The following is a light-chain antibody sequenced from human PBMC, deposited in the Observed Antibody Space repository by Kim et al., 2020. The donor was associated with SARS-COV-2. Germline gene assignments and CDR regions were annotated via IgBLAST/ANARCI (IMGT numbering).Light chain of an antibody. CDR3: SSYAGTNNFYV. J-gene: IGLJ1*01. V-gene: IGLV2-8*01. CDR2: GVN. CDR1: TKARGGSYL. Sequence: QSVTISCTGTTKARGGSYLVSWHHPHPDQDPKPTIYGVNKWHSGVPNRFSGPKSGNTASLTVSGLQAEDEADYYCSSYAGTNNFYVCGTGTKVTVL.